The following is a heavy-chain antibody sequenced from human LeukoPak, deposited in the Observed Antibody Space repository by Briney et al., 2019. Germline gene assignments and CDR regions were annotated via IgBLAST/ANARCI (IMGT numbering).Heavy chain of an antibody. D-gene: IGHD1-7*01. CDR3: ARQLELLYYYGMDV. CDR2: ISWNSGSI. J-gene: IGHJ6*02. CDR1: GFTFDDYA. V-gene: IGHV3-9*01. Sequence: GGSLRLSCAASGFTFDDYAMHWVRQAPGKGLEWVSGISWNSGSIGYADSVKGRFTISRDNAKNSLYLQMNSLRAEDTALYYCARQLELLYYYGMDVWGQGTTVTVSS.